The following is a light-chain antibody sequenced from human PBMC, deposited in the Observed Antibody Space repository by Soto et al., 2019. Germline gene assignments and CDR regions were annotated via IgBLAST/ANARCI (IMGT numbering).Light chain of an antibody. CDR2: DVT. Sequence: QSVLTQPPSASGSPGQSVAISCTGTSSDIGGYNFVSWYQQHPGKAPKLMIYDVTMRPSGVPDRFSGSKSGNTATLIVSGLQAEDEADYYCSSHGGSNNPYVFGPGTKLTVL. CDR3: SSHGGSNNPYV. CDR1: SSDIGGYNF. J-gene: IGLJ1*01. V-gene: IGLV2-8*01.